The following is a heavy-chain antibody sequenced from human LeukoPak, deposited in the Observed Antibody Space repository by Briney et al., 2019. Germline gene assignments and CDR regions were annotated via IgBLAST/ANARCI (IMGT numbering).Heavy chain of an antibody. CDR3: ARFWGTYRGVVTQDY. CDR2: IYYSGST. D-gene: IGHD4-23*01. Sequence: PSETLSLTCTVSGGSISSSSYYWGWIRQPPGKGLEWIGSIYYSGSTYYNPSLKSRVTISVDTSKNQFSLTLSSVTAADTAVYYCARFWGTYRGVVTQDYWGQGTLVTVSS. CDR1: GGSISSSSYY. J-gene: IGHJ4*02. V-gene: IGHV4-39*01.